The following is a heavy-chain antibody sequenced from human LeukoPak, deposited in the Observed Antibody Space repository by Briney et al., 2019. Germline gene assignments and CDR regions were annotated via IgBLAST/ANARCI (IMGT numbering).Heavy chain of an antibody. J-gene: IGHJ3*02. CDR2: ISSSSSYI. V-gene: IGHV3-21*01. Sequence: GGSLRLSCAASGFTFSSYNMNWVRQAPGKGLEWVSSISSSSSYIYYADSVKGRFTISRDNAKNSLYLQMNSLRAEDTAVYYCARSDGDYGIGAFDIWGQGTMVTASS. CDR1: GFTFSSYN. D-gene: IGHD4-17*01. CDR3: ARSDGDYGIGAFDI.